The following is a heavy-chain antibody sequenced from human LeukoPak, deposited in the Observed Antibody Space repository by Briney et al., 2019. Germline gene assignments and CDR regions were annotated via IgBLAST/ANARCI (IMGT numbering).Heavy chain of an antibody. J-gene: IGHJ4*02. V-gene: IGHV3-64*01. CDR3: ARESHQKRESYYYDC. CDR1: GLTFSGFA. D-gene: IGHD3-16*01. Sequence: PGGSLRLSCAASGLTFSGFAMHWVRQAPGQGLDYVAGISGDGGTTYYAKSVKGRFTISRDNSKKTLSLQMGSLRPEDSAIYYCARESHQKRESYYYDCWGQGTLVTVSS. CDR2: ISGDGGTT.